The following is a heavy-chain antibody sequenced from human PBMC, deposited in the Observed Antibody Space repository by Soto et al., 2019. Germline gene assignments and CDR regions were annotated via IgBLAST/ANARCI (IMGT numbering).Heavy chain of an antibody. CDR1: GYTFTNYG. CDR3: AREGQAPYYYYGMDV. J-gene: IGHJ6*01. CDR2: ISGYNGNT. V-gene: IGHV1-18*01. Sequence: QVPVVQSGDEVKKPGASVKVSCKASGYTFTNYGFSWVRQAPGQGLEWMGWISGYNGNTKYAEKFQGRVTMTTDTSTSTAHMELRSLRSDDTAVYYCAREGQAPYYYYGMDVWGPGTAVTVSS.